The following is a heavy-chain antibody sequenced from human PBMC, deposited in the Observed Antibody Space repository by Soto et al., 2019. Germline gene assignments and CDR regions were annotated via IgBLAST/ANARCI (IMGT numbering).Heavy chain of an antibody. Sequence: QIQLVQSGAEVKKPGASVKVSCKASGYIFTSQGISWVRQAPGQGLEWMGWISTYNGTPNYAQKLQGSVTMTTNTSTTADFLELRSLTSDDTAVYYCERGRTRALDYWGQGTPVIVSS. CDR1: GYIFTSQG. CDR2: ISTYNGTP. V-gene: IGHV1-18*01. CDR3: ERGRTRALDY. D-gene: IGHD1-7*01. J-gene: IGHJ4*02.